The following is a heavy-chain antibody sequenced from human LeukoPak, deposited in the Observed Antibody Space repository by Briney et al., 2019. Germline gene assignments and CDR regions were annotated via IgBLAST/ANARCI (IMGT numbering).Heavy chain of an antibody. Sequence: HPGGSLRLSCAASGFTFSSYWMSWVRQAPGKGLEWVANIKQDGSEKCYVDSVKGRFTISRDNAKNSLFLQMNSLRVEDTAVYYCAKDLDYANWFDPWGQGTLVTVSS. CDR2: IKQDGSEK. D-gene: IGHD4-17*01. CDR1: GFTFSSYW. V-gene: IGHV3-7*01. CDR3: AKDLDYANWFDP. J-gene: IGHJ5*02.